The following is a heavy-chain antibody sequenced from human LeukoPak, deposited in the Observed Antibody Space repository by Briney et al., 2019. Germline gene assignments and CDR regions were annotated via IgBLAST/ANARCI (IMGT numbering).Heavy chain of an antibody. V-gene: IGHV1-69*13. CDR2: IIPIFGTA. J-gene: IGHJ4*02. Sequence: GASVKVSCKAPGGTFSSYAISWVRQAPGQGLEWMGGIIPIFGTANYAQKFQGRVTITADESTSTAYMELSSLRSEDTAVYYCAILQYSSSFDYWGQGTLVTVSS. D-gene: IGHD6-6*01. CDR3: AILQYSSSFDY. CDR1: GGTFSSYA.